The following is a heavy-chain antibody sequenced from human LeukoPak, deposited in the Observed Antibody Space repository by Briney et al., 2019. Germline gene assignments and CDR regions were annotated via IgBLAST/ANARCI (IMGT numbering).Heavy chain of an antibody. D-gene: IGHD2-15*01. CDR2: MNPNSGNT. CDR1: GYIFTSYD. V-gene: IGHV1-8*03. Sequence: ASVKVSCKASGYIFTSYDINWVRQATGQGLEWMGWMNPNSGNTGYAQKFQGRVTITRNTSISTAYMELSSLRSEDTAVYYCAKEGFYCSGGSCYSFYYYYMDVWGKGTTVTVSS. CDR3: AKEGFYCSGGSCYSFYYYYMDV. J-gene: IGHJ6*03.